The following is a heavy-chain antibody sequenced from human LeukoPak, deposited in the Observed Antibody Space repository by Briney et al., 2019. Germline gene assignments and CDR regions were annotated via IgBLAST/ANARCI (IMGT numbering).Heavy chain of an antibody. CDR2: IKQDGSEK. D-gene: IGHD6-6*01. Sequence: GGSLRLSCAASGFTFSSYWMSWVRQAPRKGLEWVANIKQDGSEKYYVDSVKGRFTISRDNAKNSLYLQMNSLRAEDTAVYYCATWGDSSSSGYYYYGMDVWGQGTTVTVSS. V-gene: IGHV3-7*01. J-gene: IGHJ6*02. CDR3: ATWGDSSSSGYYYYGMDV. CDR1: GFTFSSYW.